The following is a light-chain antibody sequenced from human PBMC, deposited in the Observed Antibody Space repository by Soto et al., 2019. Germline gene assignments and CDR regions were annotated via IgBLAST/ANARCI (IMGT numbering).Light chain of an antibody. CDR3: KSYAGSNTYV. CDR2: EVV. J-gene: IGLJ1*01. V-gene: IGLV2-8*01. Sequence: QSVLTQPPSAAGSPGQSVTISCTGTKNDIGVYAFVSWYQHHPGKAPRLIIYEVVQRPSGVPDRFSGSKSGNTASLTVSGLPAADEAEYFCKSYAGSNTYVFGSGTKLTVL. CDR1: KNDIGVYAF.